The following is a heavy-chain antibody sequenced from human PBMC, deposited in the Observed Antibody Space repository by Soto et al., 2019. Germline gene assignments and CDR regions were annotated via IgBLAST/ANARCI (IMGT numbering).Heavy chain of an antibody. V-gene: IGHV4-30-2*01. CDR1: GGSISSSGYS. J-gene: IGHJ4*02. CDR3: ASSHAGAHITAAVH. CDR2: VYHSGST. Sequence: SETLSLTCAVSGGSISSSGYSWSWIRQPPGKGLEWVGYVYHSGSTYYKPSLKSRVTISVDRSKNQFSLKLSSVTAADTSVYYCASSHAGAHITAAVHWGQGTLVTVSS. D-gene: IGHD6-13*01.